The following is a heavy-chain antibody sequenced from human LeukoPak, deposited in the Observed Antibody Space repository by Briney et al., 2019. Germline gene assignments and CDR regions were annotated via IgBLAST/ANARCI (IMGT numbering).Heavy chain of an antibody. Sequence: ASVKVSCKASGYRFTGCYMHWVRQAPGQGLEWMGWINPKSGGTNYAQKFQGRVTMTRDTSISTAYMEPSRMTSDDTAVYYCATSGGTSGPELDCWGQGTLVTVSS. D-gene: IGHD3-3*01. CDR2: INPKSGGT. CDR3: ATSGGTSGPELDC. J-gene: IGHJ4*02. V-gene: IGHV1-2*02. CDR1: GYRFTGCY.